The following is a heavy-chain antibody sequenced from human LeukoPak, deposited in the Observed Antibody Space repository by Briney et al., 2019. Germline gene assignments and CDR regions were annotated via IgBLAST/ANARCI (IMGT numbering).Heavy chain of an antibody. Sequence: GGSLRLSCAASGFTFSSYWMSWVRQAPGKGLEWVANIKQDGSEKYYVDSVKGRFTISRDKGKNSLYLQMNSLRAEDTAVYYCARDMGYCSSTSCPRFQHWGQGTLVTVSS. CDR2: IKQDGSEK. CDR1: GFTFSSYW. V-gene: IGHV3-7*01. J-gene: IGHJ1*01. CDR3: ARDMGYCSSTSCPRFQH. D-gene: IGHD2-2*01.